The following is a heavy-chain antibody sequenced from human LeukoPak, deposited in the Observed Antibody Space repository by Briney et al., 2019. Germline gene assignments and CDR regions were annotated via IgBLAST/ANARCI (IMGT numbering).Heavy chain of an antibody. Sequence: GGSLRLSCTASGFTFGDYAMSWIRQAPGKGLGWVGFIRSKAYGETADYAASVKGRFTITRDDSKAIAYLQMNSLKTEDTAVYHCTRDRGAYNLYDYWGQGTLVTVSS. J-gene: IGHJ4*02. CDR1: GFTFGDYA. V-gene: IGHV3-49*03. D-gene: IGHD1-1*01. CDR2: IRSKAYGETA. CDR3: TRDRGAYNLYDY.